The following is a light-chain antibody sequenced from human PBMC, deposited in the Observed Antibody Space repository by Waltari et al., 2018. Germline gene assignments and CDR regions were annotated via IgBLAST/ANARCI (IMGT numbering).Light chain of an antibody. CDR2: KAS. Sequence: DIQATQSPSTLSASVGDRVTITCRASQSIVVWLAWYQQKPGKAPRLLIYKASYLESGVPSRFSGSASGTAFTLTISSLQADDFATYYCLQYNSYPWTFGQGTTVEIK. V-gene: IGKV1-5*03. J-gene: IGKJ1*01. CDR1: QSIVVW. CDR3: LQYNSYPWT.